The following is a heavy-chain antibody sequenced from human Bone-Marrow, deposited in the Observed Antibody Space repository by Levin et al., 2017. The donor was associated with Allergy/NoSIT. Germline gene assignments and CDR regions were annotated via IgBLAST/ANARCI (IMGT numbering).Heavy chain of an antibody. J-gene: IGHJ5*02. Sequence: GESLKISCKTSGYVFATHYMLWVRQAPRQGLEWMGLIDPSGGATTYAQNFQGRVTVTRDASTATVYLELTNLTSEDTGIYYCTRDNRMPVGGTGWFDPWGQGTLVTVFS. CDR1: GYVFATHY. V-gene: IGHV1-46*03. CDR3: TRDNRMPVGGTGWFDP. D-gene: IGHD4-23*01. CDR2: IDPSGGAT.